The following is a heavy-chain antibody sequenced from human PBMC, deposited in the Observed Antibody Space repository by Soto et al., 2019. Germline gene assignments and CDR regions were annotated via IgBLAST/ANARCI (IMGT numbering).Heavy chain of an antibody. CDR1: GFSVSDYW. CDR3: GSEPLDY. J-gene: IGHJ4*02. V-gene: IGHV3-7*04. Sequence: PGGSLRLSCAVSGFSVSDYWMTWVRQAPGKGLEWVATIKQDGSEEYYVDSVKGRFTISRDNAKNSLDLQMNSLRAEDTAVFYCGSEPLDYWGQGTLRPVSS. CDR2: IKQDGSEE.